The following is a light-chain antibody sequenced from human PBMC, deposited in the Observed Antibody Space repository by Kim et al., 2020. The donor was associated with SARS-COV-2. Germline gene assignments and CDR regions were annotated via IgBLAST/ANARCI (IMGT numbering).Light chain of an antibody. J-gene: IGLJ3*02. CDR2: ENS. V-gene: IGLV1-47*01. Sequence: GQRVAIACAGSSFNIGGHFVSWRQQLPGTAPKLLIHENSQRPSGVPDRFSGSKSGTSASLAISGLRSDDEGIYHCAAWDDSLHAWVFGGGTQLTVL. CDR1: SFNIGGHF. CDR3: AAWDDSLHAWV.